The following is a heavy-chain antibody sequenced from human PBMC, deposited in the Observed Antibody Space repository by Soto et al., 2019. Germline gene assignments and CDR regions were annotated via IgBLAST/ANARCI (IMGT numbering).Heavy chain of an antibody. CDR3: ARHHVRGRTIAGAAEF. V-gene: IGHV4-34*01. D-gene: IGHD6-13*01. J-gene: IGHJ4*02. CDR2: INHSGNT. CDR1: CGSFSGYY. Sequence: PLETLSLTCAVYCGSFSGYYWSWIRQPPGKGLEWIGEINHSGNTNYNPSLKSRVTISVDTSKNQLFLNLSSVTAADTAMYYCARHHVRGRTIAGAAEFWGQGTLVTVSS.